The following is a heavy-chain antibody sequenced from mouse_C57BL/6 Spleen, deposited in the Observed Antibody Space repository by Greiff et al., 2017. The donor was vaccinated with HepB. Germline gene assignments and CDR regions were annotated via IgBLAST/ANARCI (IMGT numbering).Heavy chain of an antibody. CDR1: GFSFNTYA. V-gene: IGHV10-1*01. D-gene: IGHD2-2*01. J-gene: IGHJ3*01. Sequence: EVKLVESGGGLVQPKGSLKLSCAASGFSFNTYAMNWVRQAPGKGLEWVARIRSKSNNYATYYADSVKDRFTISRDDSESMLYLQMNNLKTEDTAMYYCVRHENGSFAYWGQGTLVTVSA. CDR2: IRSKSNNYAT. CDR3: VRHENGSFAY.